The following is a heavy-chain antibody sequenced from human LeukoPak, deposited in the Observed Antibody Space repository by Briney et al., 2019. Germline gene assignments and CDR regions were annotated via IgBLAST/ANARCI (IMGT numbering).Heavy chain of an antibody. CDR3: ARHWGMTHFDY. V-gene: IGHV4-39*01. CDR1: GVSISSSNSY. Sequence: SETLSLTCTVSGVSISSSNSYWGWIRQPPGKGLEWIGSIYYSGNTYYNASLKSQVSISIDTSKNQFSLKLTSVTAADTAVYYCARHWGMTHFDYWGQGTLVTVSS. CDR2: IYYSGNT. J-gene: IGHJ4*02. D-gene: IGHD2-8*01.